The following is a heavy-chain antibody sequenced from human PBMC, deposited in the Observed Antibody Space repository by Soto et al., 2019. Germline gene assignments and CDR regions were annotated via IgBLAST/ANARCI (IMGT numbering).Heavy chain of an antibody. Sequence: EVQILESGGGLIQPGGSLRLSCAASGFSFSTFAMTWVRQAPGKGLEWVSTIISTGISTYYADSVKGRFTISRANSKNTLYLQMNSLRAEDSAVYYCAKGNYGDYEGFDPWGQGTLVTVSS. V-gene: IGHV3-23*01. J-gene: IGHJ5*02. D-gene: IGHD4-17*01. CDR2: IISTGIST. CDR3: AKGNYGDYEGFDP. CDR1: GFSFSTFA.